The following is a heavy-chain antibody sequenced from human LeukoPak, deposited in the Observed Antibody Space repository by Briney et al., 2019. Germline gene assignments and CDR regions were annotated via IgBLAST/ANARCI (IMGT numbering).Heavy chain of an antibody. J-gene: IGHJ4*02. D-gene: IGHD3-22*01. CDR1: GGSISSSSYY. V-gene: IGHV4-39*07. CDR2: IYYSGST. CDR3: ASLRPYYDSSGYYYDY. Sequence: SETLSLTCTVSGGSISSSSYYWDWIRQPPGKGLEWIGSIYYSGSTYYNPSLKSRVTISVDTSKNQFSLKLSSVTAADTAVYYCASLRPYYDSSGYYYDYWGQGTLVTVSS.